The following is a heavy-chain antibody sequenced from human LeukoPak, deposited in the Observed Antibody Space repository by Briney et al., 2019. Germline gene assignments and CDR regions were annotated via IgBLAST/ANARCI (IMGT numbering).Heavy chain of an antibody. V-gene: IGHV1-46*01. J-gene: IGHJ6*03. CDR2: INPSGGST. D-gene: IGHD1-7*01. Sequence: ASVKVSCKASGYTFTSYYMYWVRQAPGQGLEWMGIINPSGGSTSYAQKFQGRVTFRRNTSVSTVYMELDILRSEDTAVYFCARGGVTGTYADYYYYYLDVWGKGTTVTVSS. CDR3: ARGGVTGTYADYYYYYLDV. CDR1: GYTFTSYY.